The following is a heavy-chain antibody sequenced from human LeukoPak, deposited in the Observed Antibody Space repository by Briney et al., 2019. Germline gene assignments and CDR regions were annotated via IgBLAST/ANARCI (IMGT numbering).Heavy chain of an antibody. Sequence: GGSLRLSCAASGFTFSSYSMNLVRQAPGKGLEWVSSISSSSSYIYYADSVKGRFTISRDNAKNSLYLQMNSLRAEDTAVYYCARDFRGGTGYWGQGTLVTVSS. D-gene: IGHD1-1*01. CDR2: ISSSSSYI. J-gene: IGHJ4*02. CDR1: GFTFSSYS. V-gene: IGHV3-21*01. CDR3: ARDFRGGTGY.